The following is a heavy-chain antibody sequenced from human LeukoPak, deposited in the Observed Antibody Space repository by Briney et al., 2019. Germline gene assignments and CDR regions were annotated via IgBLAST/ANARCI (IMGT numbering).Heavy chain of an antibody. Sequence: PGRSLSLSCAASGFTFSSYGMHWVRQAPGKGLEWVAVVSSEGSVKWYADSVKGRFTISRDNSKNTLYLQMNSLRAEDTAVYYCARDLYMITFGGVMVYWGQGTLVTVSS. CDR3: ARDLYMITFGGVMVY. J-gene: IGHJ4*02. D-gene: IGHD3-16*01. CDR2: VSSEGSVK. V-gene: IGHV3-30*03. CDR1: GFTFSSYG.